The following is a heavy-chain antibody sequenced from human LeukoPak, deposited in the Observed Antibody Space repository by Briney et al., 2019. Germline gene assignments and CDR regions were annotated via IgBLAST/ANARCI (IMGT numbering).Heavy chain of an antibody. D-gene: IGHD1-1*01. CDR2: ISGSGSHA. CDR1: GFSFGSYA. V-gene: IGHV3-23*01. CDR3: GSGPVGTTVP. Sequence: GGSLRLSCAASGFSFGSYAMGWTRQAPGQGLEWVSAISGSGSHANYAESVKGRFTISRDNSKNTLYLQMHGLIAADTAVYYCGSGPVGTTVPWGQGTLVTVSS. J-gene: IGHJ5*02.